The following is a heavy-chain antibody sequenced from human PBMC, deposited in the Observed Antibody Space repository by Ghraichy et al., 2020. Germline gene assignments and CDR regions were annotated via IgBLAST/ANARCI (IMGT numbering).Heavy chain of an antibody. CDR3: VRANSNNYRFDY. J-gene: IGHJ4*02. Sequence: GESLNISCAASGFTFSTYDMNWVRQAPGKGLEWVSYISRGSTIYYADSVKGRFTISRDNAKSSLYLQMNSLRVDDTALYYCVRANSNNYRFDYWGQGTLVTVSS. D-gene: IGHD4-11*01. CDR1: GFTFSTYD. CDR2: ISRGSTI. V-gene: IGHV3-48*03.